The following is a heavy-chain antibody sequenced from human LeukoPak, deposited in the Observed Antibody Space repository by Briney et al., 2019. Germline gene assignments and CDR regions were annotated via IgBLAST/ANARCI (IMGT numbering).Heavy chain of an antibody. V-gene: IGHV4-59*01. CDR1: GGSISSYY. CDR2: IYYGGST. Sequence: SETLSLTCTVSGGSISSYYWSWIRQPPGKELEWIGYIYYGGSTNYNPSLKSRVTISVDTSKNQFSLKLSSVTAADTAVYYCARGKDPTIFGVVTLFDYWGQGTLVTVSS. D-gene: IGHD3-3*01. CDR3: ARGKDPTIFGVVTLFDY. J-gene: IGHJ4*02.